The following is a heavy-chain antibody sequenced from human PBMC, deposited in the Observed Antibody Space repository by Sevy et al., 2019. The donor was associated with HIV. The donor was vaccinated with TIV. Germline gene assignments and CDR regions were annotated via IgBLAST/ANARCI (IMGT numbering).Heavy chain of an antibody. CDR1: GFTFSSYA. CDR2: ISYDGSNK. CDR3: ASHPVDTAMVDVYYYYGMDV. D-gene: IGHD5-18*01. Sequence: GGSLRLSCAASGFTFSSYAMHWVRQAPGKGLEWVAVISYDGSNKYYADSVKGRFTISRDNSKNTVYLQMNSLRAEDTAVYYCASHPVDTAMVDVYYYYGMDVWGQGTTVTVSS. J-gene: IGHJ6*02. V-gene: IGHV3-30-3*01.